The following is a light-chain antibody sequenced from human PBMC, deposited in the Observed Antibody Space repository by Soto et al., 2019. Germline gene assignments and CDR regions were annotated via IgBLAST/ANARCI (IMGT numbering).Light chain of an antibody. Sequence: QSALTQPRSVSGSPGQSVTISCTGTSNDVGGYDYVSWYQQHPGKAPKLIIYDVSKRPSGVPDRFSGSKSGNTASLTISGLQAEDEADYYCCSYAGTYSYVFGPETKVTV. V-gene: IGLV2-11*01. J-gene: IGLJ1*01. CDR3: CSYAGTYSYV. CDR2: DVS. CDR1: SNDVGGYDY.